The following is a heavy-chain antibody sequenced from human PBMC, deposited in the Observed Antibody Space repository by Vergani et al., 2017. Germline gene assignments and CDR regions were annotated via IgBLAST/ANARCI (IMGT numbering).Heavy chain of an antibody. V-gene: IGHV1-69*01. CDR2: INPIFGTA. J-gene: IGHJ6*02. Sequence: QVQLVQSGAEVKKPGASVKVSCKASGYTFTGYYMHWVRQAPGPGLAWMGWINPIFGTANYAQKFQGRVTITADEYTSTAYMELSSLRSEDTAVYYCARDLGVASSSSDYYGMDVWGQGP. CDR3: ARDLGVASSSSDYYGMDV. CDR1: GYTFTGYY. D-gene: IGHD6-6*01.